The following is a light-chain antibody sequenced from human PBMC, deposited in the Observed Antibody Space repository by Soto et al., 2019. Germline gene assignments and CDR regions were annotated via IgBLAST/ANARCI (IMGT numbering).Light chain of an antibody. J-gene: IGLJ1*01. CDR1: SSDVGGYNY. Sequence: SALTQPASVSGSPGQSITISCTGTSSDVGGYNYVSWYQQHPGKAPKLMIYEVSNRPSGVSNRFSGSKSGNTASLTISGLQAEDEADYYCSSYTRQSTYVFGTGTKLTVL. CDR2: EVS. CDR3: SSYTRQSTYV. V-gene: IGLV2-14*01.